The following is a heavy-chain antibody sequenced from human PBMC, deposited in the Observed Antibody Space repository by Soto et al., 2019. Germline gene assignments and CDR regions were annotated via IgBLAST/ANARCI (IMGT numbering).Heavy chain of an antibody. J-gene: IGHJ4*02. D-gene: IGHD6-19*01. CDR3: ARLHSGYPSGSLDY. CDR1: GYTCTSYW. Sequence: PGESLKISRKGAGYTCTSYWIGXVSKXXGKGLEWMGIIYPGDSDTTYSPSFQGQVTISADRSITTAYLQWSSLRASDTAMYYCARLHSGYPSGSLDYWGQGTLVTVSS. CDR2: IYPGDSDT. V-gene: IGHV5-51*01.